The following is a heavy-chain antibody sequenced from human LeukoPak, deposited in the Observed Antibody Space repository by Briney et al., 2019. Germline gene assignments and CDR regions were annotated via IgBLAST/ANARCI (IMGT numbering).Heavy chain of an antibody. J-gene: IGHJ4*02. CDR2: IYYSGST. D-gene: IGHD5-24*01. CDR1: GGSISSSSYY. Sequence: SETLSDTCTVSGGSISSSSYYWGWIRQPPGKGLEWIGSIYYSGSTYYNPSLKSRVTISVDTSKNQFSLKLSSVTAADTAVYYCARHEVATSMHFDYWGQGTLVTVSS. CDR3: ARHEVATSMHFDY. V-gene: IGHV4-39*01.